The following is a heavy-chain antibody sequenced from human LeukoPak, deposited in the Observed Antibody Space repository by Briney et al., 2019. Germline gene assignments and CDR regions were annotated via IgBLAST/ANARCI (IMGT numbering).Heavy chain of an antibody. CDR1: GGSISSYY. J-gene: IGHJ4*02. CDR2: IYSSGST. D-gene: IGHD3-10*01. Sequence: SETLSLTCTVSGGSISSYYWSWIRQPPGKGLEWIGYIYSSGSTNYNPSLKSRVTISVDTSKNQFSLKLSSVTAADTAVYYCALKADLLLWFGDRPFDYWGQGTLVTVSS. CDR3: ALKADLLLWFGDRPFDY. V-gene: IGHV4-59*12.